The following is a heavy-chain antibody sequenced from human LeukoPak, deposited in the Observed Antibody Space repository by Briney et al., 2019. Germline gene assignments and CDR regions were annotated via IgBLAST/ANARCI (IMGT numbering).Heavy chain of an antibody. D-gene: IGHD3-10*01. CDR2: IYTSGST. J-gene: IGHJ4*02. V-gene: IGHV4-61*02. Sequence: SETLSLTCTVSGGSISSGSYYWSWIRQPAGKGLVWIGRIYTSGSTNYNPSFKSRVTISVDTSKNKFSLKLSSVTAADTAVYYCAREGDYYGSGSYVHYFDYWGQGNLVTVSS. CDR3: AREGDYYGSGSYVHYFDY. CDR1: GGSISSGSYY.